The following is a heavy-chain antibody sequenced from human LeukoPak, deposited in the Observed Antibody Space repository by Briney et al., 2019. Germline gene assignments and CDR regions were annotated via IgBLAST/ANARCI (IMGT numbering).Heavy chain of an antibody. Sequence: SETLSLTCTVSGGSISSSSYYWGWIRQPPGKGLEWIGSIYYSGSTYYNPSLKSRVTISVDTSKNQFSLKLSSVTAADTAVYYCARAPYVPPSFDYWGQGTLVTVSS. D-gene: IGHD3-16*01. J-gene: IGHJ4*02. CDR3: ARAPYVPPSFDY. V-gene: IGHV4-39*07. CDR1: GGSISSSSYY. CDR2: IYYSGST.